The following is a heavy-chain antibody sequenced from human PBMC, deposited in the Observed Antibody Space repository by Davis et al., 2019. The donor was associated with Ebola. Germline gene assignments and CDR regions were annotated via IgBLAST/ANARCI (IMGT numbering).Heavy chain of an antibody. J-gene: IGHJ6*02. Sequence: PGGSLRLSCAASGFTVSSNYMSWVRQAPGKGLEWVSIIYSDGSTYYADSVKGRFTLSRDNSKNTLYFQMNSLRAEDTAVYYCARDSHPYDSGTLFYYYALDVWGQGTTVTVSS. CDR1: GFTVSSNY. CDR2: IYSDGST. D-gene: IGHD3-10*01. CDR3: ARDSHPYDSGTLFYYYALDV. V-gene: IGHV3-66*01.